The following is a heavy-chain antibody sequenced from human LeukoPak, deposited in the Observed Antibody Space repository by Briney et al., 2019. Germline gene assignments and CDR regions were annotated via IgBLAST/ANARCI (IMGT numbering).Heavy chain of an antibody. CDR3: ATEGYSYGYSFDY. CDR1: VFTFSNAW. Sequence: GGSLRLSCAASVFTFSNAWMSGVRQAPGKVLEWVDRFKSKTDGGTTDYAAPVKGRFTISRDESKNTLYLQMNSLKTEETAVYYCATEGYSYGYSFDYWGQGTLVRVSS. D-gene: IGHD5-18*01. V-gene: IGHV3-15*01. CDR2: FKSKTDGGTT. J-gene: IGHJ4*02.